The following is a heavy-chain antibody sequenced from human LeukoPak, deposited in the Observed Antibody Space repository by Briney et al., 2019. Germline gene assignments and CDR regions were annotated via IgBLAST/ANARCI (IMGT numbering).Heavy chain of an antibody. Sequence: GGSLRLSCAASGFTFSSYSMNWVRQAPGKGLECVSSISSSSSYIYYADSVKGRFTISRDNAKNSLYLQMNSLRAEDTAVYYCARDSRIQLWLNWGQGTLGTVSS. CDR1: GFTFSSYS. V-gene: IGHV3-21*01. J-gene: IGHJ4*02. CDR2: ISSSSSYI. CDR3: ARDSRIQLWLN. D-gene: IGHD5-18*01.